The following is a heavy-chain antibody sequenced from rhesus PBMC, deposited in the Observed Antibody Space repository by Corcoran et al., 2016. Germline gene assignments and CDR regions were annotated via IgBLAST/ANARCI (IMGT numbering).Heavy chain of an antibody. D-gene: IGHD6-19*01. V-gene: IGHV3-72*01. CDR2: IGPGGDT. CDR3: AREVGSNHFDY. CDR1: GFTFSSYA. J-gene: IGHJ4*01. Sequence: EVQLVESGGGLVKPGGSLRLSCAASGFTFSSYAMQWVHQAPGKGLEWVSAIGPGGDTYYAEAVKGRFTISRDNAKNSLYLQMNSLRAEDTAVYYCAREVGSNHFDYWGQGVLVTVSS.